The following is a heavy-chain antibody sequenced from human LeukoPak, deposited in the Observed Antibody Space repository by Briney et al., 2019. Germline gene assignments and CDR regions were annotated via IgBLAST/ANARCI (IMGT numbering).Heavy chain of an antibody. CDR2: IRSKAYGGTT. J-gene: IGHJ2*01. Sequence: GGSLRLSCAASGFTFSNAWMSWVRQAPGKGLEWVGFIRSKAYGGTTEYAASVKGRFTISRDDSKSIAYLQMNSLKTEDTAVYYCTRDERAAGPPARYFDLWGRGTLVTVSS. CDR1: GFTFSNAW. D-gene: IGHD6-13*01. V-gene: IGHV3-49*04. CDR3: TRDERAAGPPARYFDL.